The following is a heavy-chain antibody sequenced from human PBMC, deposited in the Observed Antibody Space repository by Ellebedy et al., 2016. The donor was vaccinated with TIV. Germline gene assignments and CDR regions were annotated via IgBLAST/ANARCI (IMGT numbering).Heavy chain of an antibody. J-gene: IGHJ6*02. CDR2: MSSNSDKR. CDR3: VRGSSSASAGMDV. CDR1: GYTFTTID. D-gene: IGHD6-6*01. V-gene: IGHV1-18*04. Sequence: AASVKVSCKASGYTFTTIDITWVRQAPGPGLEWMGWMSSNSDKRNYAQRFQGRLTMTRDTSTSTAYMDLRSLTSDDTAIYYCVRGSSSASAGMDVWGQGTTVSVSS.